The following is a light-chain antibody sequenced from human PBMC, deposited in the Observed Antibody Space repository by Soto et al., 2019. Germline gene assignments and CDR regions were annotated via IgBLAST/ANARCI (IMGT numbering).Light chain of an antibody. CDR2: GAS. Sequence: EIVMTQSPATLSVSPGERAALSCRASQSVSSYLAWYQQKPGQAPRLLIYGASSRATGIPDRFSGSGSGTEFTLTISSLQSEDSAIYYCQQYNNWPSWTFGQGTKVDIK. J-gene: IGKJ1*01. CDR3: QQYNNWPSWT. CDR1: QSVSSY. V-gene: IGKV3D-15*01.